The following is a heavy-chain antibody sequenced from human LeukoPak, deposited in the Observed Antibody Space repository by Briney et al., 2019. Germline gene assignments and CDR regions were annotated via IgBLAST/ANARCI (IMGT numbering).Heavy chain of an antibody. Sequence: ASVKVSCKASGGTFSSYAISWVRQAPGQGLEWMGGIIPIFGTANYAQKFQGRVTITADESTSTAYMELSSLRSEDTAVYYCAALRIEKVPAAMGPYYFDYWGQGTLVTVSS. CDR1: GGTFSSYA. D-gene: IGHD2-2*01. CDR2: IIPIFGTA. V-gene: IGHV1-69*13. CDR3: AALRIEKVPAAMGPYYFDY. J-gene: IGHJ4*02.